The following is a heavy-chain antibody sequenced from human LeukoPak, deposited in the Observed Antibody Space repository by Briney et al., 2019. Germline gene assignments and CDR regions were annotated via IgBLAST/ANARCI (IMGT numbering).Heavy chain of an antibody. V-gene: IGHV4-39*01. Sequence: PSETLSLTCTVSGGSISSSSYYWGGIRQPPGKRLEWIGSIYYSGSTYYNPSLKSRVTISVDTSKNQFSLTLRSVTAADTAVYYCARSGWELPTHYYYYYYMDVWGKGTTVTVSS. D-gene: IGHD1-26*01. CDR1: GGSISSSSYY. J-gene: IGHJ6*03. CDR3: ARSGWELPTHYYYYYYMDV. CDR2: IYYSGST.